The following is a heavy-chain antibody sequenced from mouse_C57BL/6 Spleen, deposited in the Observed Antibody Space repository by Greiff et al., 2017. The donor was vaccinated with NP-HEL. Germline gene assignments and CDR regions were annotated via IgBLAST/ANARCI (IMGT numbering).Heavy chain of an antibody. D-gene: IGHD2-14*01. V-gene: IGHV2-9-1*01. CDR3: ARHRGLAPHYFDY. J-gene: IGHJ2*01. CDR1: GFSLTSYA. Sequence: VHLVESGPGLVAPSQSLSITCTVSGFSLTSYAISWVRQPPGKGLEWLGVIWTGGGTNYNSALKSRLSISKDNSKSQVFLKMNSLQTDDTARYYCARHRGLAPHYFDYWGQGTTLTVSS. CDR2: IWTGGGT.